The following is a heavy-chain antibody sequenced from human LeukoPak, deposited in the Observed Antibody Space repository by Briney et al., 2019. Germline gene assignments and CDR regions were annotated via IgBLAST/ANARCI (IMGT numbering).Heavy chain of an antibody. CDR2: IYPGDSST. CDR1: GYSFTSYW. Sequence: GESLKISCKGSGYSFTSYWIGWVRQMPGKGLEWMGIIYPGDSSTRYSPSFQGQVTISADKSISTAYLQWSSLKASDTAMYYCARTMTTVVTWYHYYYMDVWGKGTTVTASS. J-gene: IGHJ6*03. CDR3: ARTMTTVVTWYHYYYMDV. D-gene: IGHD4-23*01. V-gene: IGHV5-51*01.